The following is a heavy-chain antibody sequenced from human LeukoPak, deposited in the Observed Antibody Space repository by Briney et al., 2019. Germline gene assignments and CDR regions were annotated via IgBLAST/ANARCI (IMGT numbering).Heavy chain of an antibody. CDR2: INHSGST. V-gene: IGHV4-39*07. D-gene: IGHD6-13*01. Sequence: SETLSLTCTVSGGSISSSSYYWSWIRQPPGKGLEWIGEINHSGSTNYNPSLKSRVTISVDTSKNQFSLKLSSVTAADTAVYYCARGGFTIADFDYWGQGTLVTVSS. J-gene: IGHJ4*02. CDR3: ARGGFTIADFDY. CDR1: GGSISSSSYY.